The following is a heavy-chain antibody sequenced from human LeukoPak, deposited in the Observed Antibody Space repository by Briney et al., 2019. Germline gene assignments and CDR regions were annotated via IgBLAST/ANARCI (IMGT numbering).Heavy chain of an antibody. V-gene: IGHV1-2*04. CDR1: GYTFTGYY. CDR2: INPNSGGT. J-gene: IGHJ4*02. CDR3: ARSRRAYQRVDY. Sequence: ASVKVSCKASGYTFTGYYMHWVRQAPGQGLEWMGWINPNSGGTNYAQKFQGWVTMTRDTSISTAYMELSRLRSDDTAVYYCARSRRAYQRVDYWGQGTLVTVSS. D-gene: IGHD2-2*01.